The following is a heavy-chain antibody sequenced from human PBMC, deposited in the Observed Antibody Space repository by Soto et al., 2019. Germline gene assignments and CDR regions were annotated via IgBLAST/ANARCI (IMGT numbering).Heavy chain of an antibody. CDR3: ARDASSSWYPLTFQH. J-gene: IGHJ1*01. D-gene: IGHD6-13*01. CDR1: GGTFSIYA. CDR2: IIPIFGTA. V-gene: IGHV1-69*01. Sequence: SVKVYCTASGGTFSIYAISWVRQAPGQGLEWMGGIIPIFGTANYAQKFQGRVTITADESTSTAYMELSSLRSEDTAVYYCARDASSSWYPLTFQHWGQGTLVTVSS.